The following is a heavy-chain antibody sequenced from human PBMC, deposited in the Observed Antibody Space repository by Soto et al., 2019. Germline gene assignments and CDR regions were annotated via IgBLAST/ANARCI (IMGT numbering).Heavy chain of an antibody. V-gene: IGHV3-72*01. CDR3: VRVQQNNYDS. Sequence: EVQLGESGGGLVQPGGSLRLSCAASGFTLSDHYMDWVRQAPGQGLEWVGRSGNKAYSYTTEYAASVKGRFTTTGDDSKNSLSLQMNSLKPDDTAVYYCVRVQQNNYDSWGQGTLVTVSS. CDR1: GFTLSDHY. CDR2: SGNKAYSYTT. D-gene: IGHD6-13*01. J-gene: IGHJ4*02.